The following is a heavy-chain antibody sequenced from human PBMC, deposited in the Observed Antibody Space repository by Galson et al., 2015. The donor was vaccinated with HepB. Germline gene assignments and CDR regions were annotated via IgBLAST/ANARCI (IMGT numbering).Heavy chain of an antibody. J-gene: IGHJ3*02. CDR1: GFTFSSYS. D-gene: IGHD6-6*01. Sequence: SLRLSCAASGFTFSSYSMNWVRQAPGKGLEWVSSISSSSSYIYYADSVKGRFTISRDNAKNSLYLQMNSLRAEDTAVYYCARSYSSSPGDAFDIWGQGTMVTVSS. CDR3: ARSYSSSPGDAFDI. CDR2: ISSSSSYI. V-gene: IGHV3-21*01.